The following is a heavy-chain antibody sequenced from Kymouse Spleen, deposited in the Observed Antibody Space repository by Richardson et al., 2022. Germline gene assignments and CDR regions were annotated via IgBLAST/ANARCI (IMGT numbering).Heavy chain of an antibody. CDR1: GFTFSSYG. D-gene: IGHD7-27*02. CDR3: ARDGLGIRGWFDP. J-gene: IGHJ5*02. V-gene: IGHV3-33*01. Sequence: QVQLVESGGGVVQPGRSLRLSCAASGFTFSSYGMHWVRQAPGKGLEWVAVIWYDGSNKYYADSVKGRFTISRDNSKNTLYLQMNSLRAEDTAVYYCARDGLGIRGWFDPWGQGTLVTVSS. CDR2: IWYDGSNK.